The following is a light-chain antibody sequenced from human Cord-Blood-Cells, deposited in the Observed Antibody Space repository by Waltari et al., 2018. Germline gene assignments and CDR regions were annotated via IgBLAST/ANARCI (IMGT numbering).Light chain of an antibody. CDR1: QSVSSSY. J-gene: IGKJ1*01. CDR2: GAS. V-gene: IGKV3-20*01. CDR3: QQYGGSRT. Sequence: EIVLTQSPGTLSLSPGERATLSCRASQSVSSSYLAWYPQKPGQAPRLLIYGASSRATGIPDRFSGSGSGTDFTLTISRLEPEDFAVYYCQQYGGSRTFGQGTKVEIK.